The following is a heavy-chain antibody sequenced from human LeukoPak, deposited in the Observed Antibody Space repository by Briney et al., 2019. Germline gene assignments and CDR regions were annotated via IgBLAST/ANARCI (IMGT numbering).Heavy chain of an antibody. CDR2: IRYDGSNK. CDR1: GFTFSSYG. V-gene: IGHV3-30*02. D-gene: IGHD3-10*01. J-gene: IGHJ2*01. Sequence: GGSLRLSCAASGFTFSSYGTHWVRQAPGKGLEWVAFIRYDGSNKYYADSVKGRFTISRDNSKNTLYLQMNSLRAEDTAVYYCAKDGFDGYWYFDLWGRGTLVTVSS. CDR3: AKDGFDGYWYFDL.